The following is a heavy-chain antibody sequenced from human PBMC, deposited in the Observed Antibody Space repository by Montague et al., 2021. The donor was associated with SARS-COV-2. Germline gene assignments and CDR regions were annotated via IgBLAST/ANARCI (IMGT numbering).Heavy chain of an antibody. J-gene: IGHJ6*02. CDR1: GFSLSTSGMC. CDR2: IDWDDDK. D-gene: IGHD3-9*01. CDR3: ARTYYDILTGRDYGMDV. Sequence: PALMKPTKTLTLTCTFSGFSLSTSGMCVSWIRQPPGKALEWLARIDWDDDKYYSTSLKTRLTISKDTSKNQVVLTMTNMDPVDTATYYCARTYYDILTGRDYGMDVWGQGTTVTVSS. V-gene: IGHV2-70*11.